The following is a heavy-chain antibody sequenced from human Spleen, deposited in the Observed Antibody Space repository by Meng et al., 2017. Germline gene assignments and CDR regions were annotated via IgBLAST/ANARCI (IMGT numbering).Heavy chain of an antibody. Sequence: GESLKISCAASGFTFSSYAMSWVRQAPGKGLEWVSAISGSGGSTYYKDSVKGRFTISRDNAKNSLFLQMNSLRAEDTAVYYCARDIPATAAALDVWGQGTMVTVSS. J-gene: IGHJ3*01. CDR3: ARDIPATAAALDV. CDR1: GFTFSSYA. CDR2: ISGSGGST. D-gene: IGHD2-2*01. V-gene: IGHV3-23*01.